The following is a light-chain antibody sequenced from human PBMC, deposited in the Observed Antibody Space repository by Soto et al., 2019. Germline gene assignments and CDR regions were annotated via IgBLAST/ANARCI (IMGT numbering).Light chain of an antibody. CDR3: QQYNYWPT. J-gene: IGKJ1*01. CDR2: GAS. CDR1: QNVSSN. Sequence: EIVMTQSPATLSVYPGERANLSCRASQNVSSNLAWYQQKPGQAPRLLIYGASTRATGIPARFSGSGSGTEFTLTITSLQSEDFAVYYCQQYNYWPTFGQGTKVEIK. V-gene: IGKV3-15*01.